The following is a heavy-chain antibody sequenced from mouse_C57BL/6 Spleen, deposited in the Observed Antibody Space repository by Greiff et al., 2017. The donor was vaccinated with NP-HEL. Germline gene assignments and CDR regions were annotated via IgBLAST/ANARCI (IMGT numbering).Heavy chain of an antibody. V-gene: IGHV1-80*01. CDR3: ARYITTVERYFDV. J-gene: IGHJ1*03. Sequence: QVQLQQSGAELVKPGASVKISCKASGYAFSSYWMNWVKQRPGKGLEWIGQIYPGDGDTNYNGKFKGKATLTADKSSSTAYMQLSSLTSEDSAVYFCARYITTVERYFDVWGTGTTVTVSS. D-gene: IGHD1-1*01. CDR2: IYPGDGDT. CDR1: GYAFSSYW.